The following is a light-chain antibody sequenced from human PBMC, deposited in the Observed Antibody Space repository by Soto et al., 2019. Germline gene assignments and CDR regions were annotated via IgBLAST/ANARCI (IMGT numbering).Light chain of an antibody. CDR1: QSISGY. CDR3: QQSYSTPLT. J-gene: IGKJ4*01. CDR2: AAS. V-gene: IGKV1-39*01. Sequence: DIQMTQSPSALSASVGDRVTITCRASQSISGYLNWYQQKPGKAPKLLIYAASSLQSGVPSRFSGSGSGTDFTLTISSLQPEDFATYYCQQSYSTPLTFGGGTKGDIK.